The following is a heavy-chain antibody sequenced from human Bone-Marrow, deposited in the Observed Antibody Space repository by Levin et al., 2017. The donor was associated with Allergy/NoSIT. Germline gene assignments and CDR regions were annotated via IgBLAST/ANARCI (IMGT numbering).Heavy chain of an antibody. D-gene: IGHD3-10*01. CDR3: ATKRPVEYKLGRGLKNIHPGAIEI. CDR1: GGSISSSPYY. V-gene: IGHV4-39*01. Sequence: TSETLSLTCTVSGGSISSSPYYWAWIRQPPGKGLDWIGNMYYSGSTNYNPSLKSRVSISVDTSKNQFSLKPSSVTAADTADYFCATKRPVEYKLGRGLKNIHPGAIEIWGQGTMVTGSS. J-gene: IGHJ3*02. CDR2: MYYSGST.